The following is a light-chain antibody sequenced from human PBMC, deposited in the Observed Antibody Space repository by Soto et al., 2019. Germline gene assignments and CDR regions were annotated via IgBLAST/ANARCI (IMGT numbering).Light chain of an antibody. Sequence: EIPLTQSPATLSLSPGARATVSCVASQGVSSYLAWYQQKPGQAPRLLIYDASNRATGIPARFSGSGSGTDFTLTISSLEPEDFAVYYCQQRSNWPGTFGQGTRLEI. V-gene: IGKV3-11*01. CDR1: QGVSSY. CDR2: DAS. CDR3: QQRSNWPGT. J-gene: IGKJ5*01.